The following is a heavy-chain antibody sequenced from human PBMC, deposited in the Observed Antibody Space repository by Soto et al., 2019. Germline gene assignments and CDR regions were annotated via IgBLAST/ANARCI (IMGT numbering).Heavy chain of an antibody. CDR2: IVVGSGNT. Sequence: GASVKVSCKASGFTFTSSAVQWVRQARGQRLEWIGWIVVGSGNTNYAQKFQERVTITRDMSTSTAYMELSSLRSEDTAVYYCAALSYYYDSSGNLDYWGQGTPVTVSS. J-gene: IGHJ4*02. CDR3: AALSYYYDSSGNLDY. CDR1: GFTFTSSA. V-gene: IGHV1-58*01. D-gene: IGHD3-22*01.